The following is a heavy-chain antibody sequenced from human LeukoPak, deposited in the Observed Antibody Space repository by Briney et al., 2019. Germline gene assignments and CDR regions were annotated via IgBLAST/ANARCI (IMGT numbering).Heavy chain of an antibody. Sequence: SQTLSLTCAISGDSVSSNSAAWNWIRQSPPRGLEWLGRTYYRSKWRNDYAVSVKSRITINPDTSKNQFSLQLNSVTPEDTAVYYCARGPYSSGRIFDYWGQGTLVTASS. CDR2: TYYRSKWRN. J-gene: IGHJ4*02. CDR1: GDSVSSNSAA. V-gene: IGHV6-1*01. D-gene: IGHD6-19*01. CDR3: ARGPYSSGRIFDY.